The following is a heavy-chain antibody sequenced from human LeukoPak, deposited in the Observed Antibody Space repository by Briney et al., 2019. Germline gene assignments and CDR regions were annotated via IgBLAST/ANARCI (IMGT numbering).Heavy chain of an antibody. D-gene: IGHD3-22*01. CDR2: IRYDGSNK. V-gene: IGHV3-30*02. CDR3: ARDPNYYDSSVNYYYMDV. CDR1: GFTFSSYG. Sequence: SGGSLRLSCAASGFTFSSYGMHWVRQAPGKGLEWVAFIRYDGSNKYYADSVKGRFTISRDNSKNTLYLQMNSLRAEDTAVYYCARDPNYYDSSVNYYYMDVWGKGTTVTVSS. J-gene: IGHJ6*03.